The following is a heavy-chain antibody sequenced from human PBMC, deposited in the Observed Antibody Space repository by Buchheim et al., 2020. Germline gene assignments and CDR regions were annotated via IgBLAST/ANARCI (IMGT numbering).Heavy chain of an antibody. CDR3: ARDIGGGDIVVVPAARWFDP. D-gene: IGHD2-2*01. Sequence: QVQLQESGPGLVKPSETLSLTCTVSGGSVSSGSYYWSWIRQPPGKGLEWIGYIYYSGSTNYNPSLKSRVTISVDTSKNQLSLKLSSVTAADTAVYYCARDIGGGDIVVVPAARWFDPWGQGTL. V-gene: IGHV4-61*01. CDR1: GGSVSSGSYY. J-gene: IGHJ5*02. CDR2: IYYSGST.